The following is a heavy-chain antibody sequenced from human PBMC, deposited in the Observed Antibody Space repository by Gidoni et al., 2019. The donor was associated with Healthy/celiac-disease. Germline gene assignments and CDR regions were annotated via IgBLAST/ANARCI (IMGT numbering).Heavy chain of an antibody. CDR1: GFTFSSYG. J-gene: IGHJ6*03. D-gene: IGHD4-4*01. CDR3: ARALYSNYPHHNYYYYYMDV. CDR2: IWYDGSNK. V-gene: IGHV3-33*01. Sequence: QVQLVESGGGVVQPGRSLRRTCAASGFTFSSYGRPWVRQAPGKGLEWVAVIWYDGSNKYYADSVKGRFTISRDNSKNTLYLQMNSLRAEDTAVYYCARALYSNYPHHNYYYYYMDVWGKGTTVTVSS.